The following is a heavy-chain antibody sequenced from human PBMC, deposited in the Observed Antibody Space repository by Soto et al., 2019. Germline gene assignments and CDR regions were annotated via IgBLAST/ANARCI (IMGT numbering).Heavy chain of an antibody. D-gene: IGHD3-10*01. Sequence: KASETLSLTCTVSGGSISSYYWSWIRQPPGKGLEWIGYIYYSGSTNYNPSLKSRVTISVDTSKNQFSLKLSSVTAADTAVYYCARALNRLLWFGESPYNWFDPWGQGTLVTVSS. J-gene: IGHJ5*02. V-gene: IGHV4-59*01. CDR3: ARALNRLLWFGESPYNWFDP. CDR1: GGSISSYY. CDR2: IYYSGST.